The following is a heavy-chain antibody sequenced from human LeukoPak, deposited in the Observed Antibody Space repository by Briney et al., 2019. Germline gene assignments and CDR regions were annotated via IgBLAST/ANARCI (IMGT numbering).Heavy chain of an antibody. D-gene: IGHD1-1*01. CDR3: ARVRERSHPDY. CDR1: GGSISSYY. J-gene: IGHJ4*02. Sequence: SETVSLTCTVSGGSISSYYWSWIRQPPGKRLDWIGFVYYSGSTNYNPSLKSRVTISVDTSKNQFSLKLSSVAAADTAVYYCARVRERSHPDYWGQGTLVTVSS. V-gene: IGHV4-59*01. CDR2: VYYSGST.